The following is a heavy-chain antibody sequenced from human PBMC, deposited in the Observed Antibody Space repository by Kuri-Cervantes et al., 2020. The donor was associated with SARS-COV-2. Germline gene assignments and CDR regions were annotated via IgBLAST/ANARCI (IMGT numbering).Heavy chain of an antibody. Sequence: SETLSLTCTVSGGSISSHYWSWIRQPPGKGLEWIGYIYYSGSTNYNPSLKSRVTISVDTSKNQFSLKLSSVTAADTAVYYCARDLGGSNYGGGDYWDQGTLVTVSS. V-gene: IGHV4-59*11. CDR2: IYYSGST. J-gene: IGHJ4*02. CDR3: ARDLGGSNYGGGDY. CDR1: GGSISSHY. D-gene: IGHD4-23*01.